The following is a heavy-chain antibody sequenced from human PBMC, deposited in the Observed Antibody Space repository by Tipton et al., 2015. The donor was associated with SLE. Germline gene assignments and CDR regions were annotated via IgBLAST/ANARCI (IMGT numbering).Heavy chain of an antibody. CDR1: GGSISSHY. J-gene: IGHJ4*02. CDR3: ARDHPVAGPFDY. D-gene: IGHD6-19*01. Sequence: TLSLTCTVSGGSISSHYWSWIRQPPGKGLEWIGYISYSETTNYNPSLKSRVTISVDTPKNQFSLKLRSVTAADTAVYYCARDHPVAGPFDYWGQGTLVTVSS. CDR2: ISYSETT. V-gene: IGHV4-59*11.